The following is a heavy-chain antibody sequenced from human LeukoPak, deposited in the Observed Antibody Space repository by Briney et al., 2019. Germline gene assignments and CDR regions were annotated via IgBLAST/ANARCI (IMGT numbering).Heavy chain of an antibody. CDR1: GLTFSSNP. Sequence: PGGSLRLSCAASGLTFSSNPMHWVRQAPGKRLEYVSAISSNGGSTYYANSVKGRFTISRDNSKNTLYLQMGSLRAEDMAVYYCARLIRGSYDYWGQGTLVTVSS. V-gene: IGHV3-64*01. CDR3: ARLIRGSYDY. J-gene: IGHJ4*02. D-gene: IGHD1-26*01. CDR2: ISSNGGST.